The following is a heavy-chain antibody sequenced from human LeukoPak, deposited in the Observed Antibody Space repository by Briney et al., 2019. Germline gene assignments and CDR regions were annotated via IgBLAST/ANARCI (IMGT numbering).Heavy chain of an antibody. CDR3: AKVKREDYGDYYYYMDV. J-gene: IGHJ6*03. CDR2: IKQDGSNI. V-gene: IGHV3-7*03. D-gene: IGHD4-17*01. CDR1: GSTFSAYW. Sequence: GGSLRLSCAASGSTFSAYWMTWVRQAPGKGLEWVANIKQDGSNIQYADSVKGRFTISRDNSKNTLYLQMNSLRAEDTAVYYCAKVKREDYGDYYYYMDVWGKGTTVTISS.